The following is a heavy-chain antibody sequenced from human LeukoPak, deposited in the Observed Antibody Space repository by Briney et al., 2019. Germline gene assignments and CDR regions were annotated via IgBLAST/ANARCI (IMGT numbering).Heavy chain of an antibody. Sequence: SETLSLTCTVSGGSISMYYWSWIRQPPGKGLEWIGSRFYSGTTYYNPSLKSRVTISLDTSKKQFSLKLSSVTAADTAVYYRARVGNSYGVHPYYFDYWGQGTLVTVSS. V-gene: IGHV4-59*01. CDR1: GGSISMYY. J-gene: IGHJ4*02. CDR3: ARVGNSYGVHPYYFDY. D-gene: IGHD5-18*01. CDR2: RFYSGTT.